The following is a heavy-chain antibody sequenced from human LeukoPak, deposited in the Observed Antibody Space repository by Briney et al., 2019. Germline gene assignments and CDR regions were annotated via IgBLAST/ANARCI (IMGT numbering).Heavy chain of an antibody. CDR2: IKTDGGES. D-gene: IGHD1-26*01. Sequence: SGGSLRLSCEASGFIFSNFWRHWVRQAPGKGLVWVSRIKTDGGESSYADSVKGRFTISRDNAKNTLSLQMDSLREDDTAVYVCARDVGPYGGSQGGDWGLGTLVTVSS. CDR3: ARDVGPYGGSQGGD. J-gene: IGHJ4*02. CDR1: GFIFSNFW. V-gene: IGHV3-74*01.